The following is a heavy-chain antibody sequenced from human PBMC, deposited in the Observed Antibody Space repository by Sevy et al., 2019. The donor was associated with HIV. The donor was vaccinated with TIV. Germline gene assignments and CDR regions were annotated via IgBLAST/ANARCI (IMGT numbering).Heavy chain of an antibody. CDR2: ISYDGSNK. CDR1: GFTFSSYA. CDR3: ARDLGGCSGGSCYSPYGMDV. V-gene: IGHV3-30-3*01. J-gene: IGHJ6*02. D-gene: IGHD2-15*01. Sequence: GGSLRLSFAASGFTFSSYAMHWVRQAPGKGLEWVAVISYDGSNKYYADSVKGRFTISRDNSKNTLYLQMNSLRAEETAVYYCARDLGGCSGGSCYSPYGMDVWGQGTTVTVSS.